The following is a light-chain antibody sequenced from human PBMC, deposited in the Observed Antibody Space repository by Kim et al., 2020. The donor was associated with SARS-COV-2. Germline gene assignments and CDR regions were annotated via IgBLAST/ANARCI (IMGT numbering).Light chain of an antibody. Sequence: ATINCKSSRSVLYSSNNRNYLAWYQQKPGQPPKLLIYWASTREPGVPDRFSGSGSGTDFTLTISSLQAEDVAVYYCQQYYSTPPYTFGQGTKLEI. CDR2: WAS. J-gene: IGKJ2*01. CDR3: QQYYSTPPYT. V-gene: IGKV4-1*01. CDR1: RSVLYSSNNRNY.